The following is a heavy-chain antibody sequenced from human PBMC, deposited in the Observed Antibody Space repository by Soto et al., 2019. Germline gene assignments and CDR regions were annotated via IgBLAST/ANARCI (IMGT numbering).Heavy chain of an antibody. D-gene: IGHD3-9*01. Sequence: GASVQPSCTASGYTFISYGISWVRQAPGQGLEWMGWINAHNGNTDYAQRLQGRVTLTTDTSTNTAYMELRSLKSDDTAVYYCARYRDDLLTGYLTWGQGTLVTVSS. CDR1: GYTFISYG. CDR2: INAHNGNT. CDR3: ARYRDDLLTGYLT. V-gene: IGHV1-18*01. J-gene: IGHJ4*01.